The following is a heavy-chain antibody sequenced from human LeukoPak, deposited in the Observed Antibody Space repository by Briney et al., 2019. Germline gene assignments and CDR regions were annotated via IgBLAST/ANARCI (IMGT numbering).Heavy chain of an antibody. Sequence: PGGSLRLSCAASGFTFSSYGMHWVRQAPGKGLEWVAFIRYDGSNKYYADSVKGRFTISRDNSKNTLYLQMNSLRAEDTAVYYCAKGLTEWELMDYWGQGTLVTVSS. CDR2: IRYDGSNK. V-gene: IGHV3-30*02. CDR1: GFTFSSYG. CDR3: AKGLTEWELMDY. J-gene: IGHJ4*02. D-gene: IGHD1-26*01.